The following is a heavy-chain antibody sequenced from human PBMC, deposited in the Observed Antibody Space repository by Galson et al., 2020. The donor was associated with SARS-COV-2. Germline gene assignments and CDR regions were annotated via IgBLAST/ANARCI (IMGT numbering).Heavy chain of an antibody. D-gene: IGHD3-3*01. CDR3: ARDLNPITIFGVVTPTPSYYCYSMEV. CDR1: GFTFRSYG. J-gene: IGHJ6*02. V-gene: IGHV3-33*01. Sequence: TGGSLRLSCTASGFTFRSYGMHWVRQAPGKGLEWVAAIWYDGSTKYYADPVKGRFTISRDNSKNTLYLQMTSLKAEDTAVYYCARDLNPITIFGVVTPTPSYYCYSMEVWDQGSTVTVSS. CDR2: IWYDGSTK.